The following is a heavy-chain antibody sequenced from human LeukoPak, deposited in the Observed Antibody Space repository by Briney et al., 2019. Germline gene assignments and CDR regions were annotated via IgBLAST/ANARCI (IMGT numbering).Heavy chain of an antibody. J-gene: IGHJ4*02. V-gene: IGHV1-18*01. CDR2: ISAYNGKT. Sequence: GASVKVSCKASGYTFTSYGISGVRQAPGQGLEWMGWISAYNGKTNYAQKLQGRVTMTTDTSTSTAYMELRSLRSDDTAMYYCARDPDGDYDFDYWGQGTLVTVSS. D-gene: IGHD4-17*01. CDR1: GYTFTSYG. CDR3: ARDPDGDYDFDY.